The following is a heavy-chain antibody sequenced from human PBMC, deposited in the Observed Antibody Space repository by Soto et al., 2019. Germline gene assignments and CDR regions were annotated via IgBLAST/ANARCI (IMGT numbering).Heavy chain of an antibody. CDR2: IDPRSGGT. D-gene: IGHD3-10*01. J-gene: IGHJ4*02. Sequence: ASVKVSCKVSGYPFTTYYIHWVRQAPGQGLEWMGWIDPRSGGTVYEQKFQGRVTMTRDTSISTVYMDLSGLTSDDAALYYCATDDYGIFPYWGQGSLVTVSS. CDR3: ATDDYGIFPY. CDR1: GYPFTTYY. V-gene: IGHV1-2*02.